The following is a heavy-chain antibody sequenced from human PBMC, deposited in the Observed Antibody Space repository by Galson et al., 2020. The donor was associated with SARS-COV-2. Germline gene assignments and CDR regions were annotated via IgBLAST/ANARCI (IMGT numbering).Heavy chain of an antibody. V-gene: IGHV3-9*01. CDR2: ISWNSGSI. Sequence: SLKISCAASGFTFDDYAMHWVRQAPGKGLEWVSGISWNSGSIGYADSVKGRFTISRDNAKNSLYLQMNSLRAEDTALYYCAKDRSCSSTSCYDGFDYWGQGTLVTVSS. CDR3: AKDRSCSSTSCYDGFDY. CDR1: GFTFDDYA. D-gene: IGHD2-2*01. J-gene: IGHJ4*02.